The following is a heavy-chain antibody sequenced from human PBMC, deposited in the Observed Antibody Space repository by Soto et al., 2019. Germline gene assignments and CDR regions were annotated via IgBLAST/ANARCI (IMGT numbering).Heavy chain of an antibody. CDR1: EFTFSSYW. CDR3: ARDLGAPGRGSAVGYYYHYGMDD. J-gene: IGHJ6*02. Sequence: EVQLVESGGGLVQPGGSLRLSCAASEFTFSSYWMNWVRQAPGKGLEWVSNIKEDGSEEYYVDSVKGRFTISRDNAKNTLYLQMNSLIGEDTAVYYCARDLGAPGRGSAVGYYYHYGMDDWGQGTTVTVSS. CDR2: IKEDGSEE. V-gene: IGHV3-7*05. D-gene: IGHD2-2*01.